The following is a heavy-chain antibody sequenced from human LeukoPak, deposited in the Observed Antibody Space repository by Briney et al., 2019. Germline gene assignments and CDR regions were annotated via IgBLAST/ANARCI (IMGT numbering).Heavy chain of an antibody. CDR1: GYNYG. Sequence: GASVKVSCKASGYNYGIGWVRQAPGQGLEWMGWISAYNGNTNYAQKFQGRVTITADESTSTAYMELSSLISEDTAVYYCARGPFYFATRDYYHYYHQMDVWGKGTTVTVSS. CDR2: ISAYNGNT. V-gene: IGHV1-18*01. CDR3: ARGPFYFATRDYYHYYHQMDV. J-gene: IGHJ6*03. D-gene: IGHD1-26*01.